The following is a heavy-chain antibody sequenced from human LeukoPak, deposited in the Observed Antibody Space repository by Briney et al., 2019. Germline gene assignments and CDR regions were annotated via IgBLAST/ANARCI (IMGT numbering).Heavy chain of an antibody. CDR1: GFAFSSYD. D-gene: IGHD6-13*01. Sequence: PGGSLRLSCAASGFAFSSYDMSWVRQAPGKGLEWVSAISNSGGSLYHSDSVKGRFTISRDNFKNTLYLQMNSLRAEDTALYYCAKARGSSWYEFDCWGQGTLVTVSP. V-gene: IGHV3-23*01. CDR3: AKARGSSWYEFDC. J-gene: IGHJ4*02. CDR2: ISNSGGSL.